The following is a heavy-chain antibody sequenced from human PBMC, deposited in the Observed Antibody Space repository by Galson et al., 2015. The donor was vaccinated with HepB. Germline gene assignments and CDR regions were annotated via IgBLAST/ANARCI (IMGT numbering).Heavy chain of an antibody. CDR2: ISYDGSIK. CDR1: GFTFSSYA. Sequence: SLRLSCAASGFTFSSYAMHWVRQAPGKGLEWVAVISYDGSIKYYADSVKGRFTISRDNSKYTLYLQMSSLRAEDTAVYYCARDSGGVFEYWGQGTLVTVSS. D-gene: IGHD2-8*02. CDR3: ARDSGGVFEY. V-gene: IGHV3-30-3*01. J-gene: IGHJ4*02.